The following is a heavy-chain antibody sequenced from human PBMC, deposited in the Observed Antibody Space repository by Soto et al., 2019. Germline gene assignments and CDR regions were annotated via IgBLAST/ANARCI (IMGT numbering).Heavy chain of an antibody. D-gene: IGHD3-3*01. V-gene: IGHV4-38-2*02. CDR2: IYHSGST. CDR1: GYSISSGYY. J-gene: IGHJ4*02. CDR3: AREGDDVLRFLEWLSDGGRYFDY. Sequence: NPSETLSLTCAVSGYSISSGYYCGWIRQPPGKGLEWIGTIYHSGSTYYNPSLKSRVTISVDTSKNQFSLKLSSVTAADTAVYYCAREGDDVLRFLEWLSDGGRYFDYWGQGTLVTVSS.